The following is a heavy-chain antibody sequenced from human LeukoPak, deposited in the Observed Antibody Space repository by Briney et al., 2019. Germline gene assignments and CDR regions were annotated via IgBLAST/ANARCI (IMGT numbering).Heavy chain of an antibody. CDR3: ARTAAAGGAFDI. V-gene: IGHV4-30-2*03. CDR1: GGSISSGSYY. CDR2: IYYSGST. D-gene: IGHD6-13*01. Sequence: PSQTLSLTCTVSGGSISSGSYYWSWIRQPAGKGLEWIGSIYYSGSTYYNPSLKSRVTISVDTSKNQFSLKLSSVTAADTAVYYCARTAAAGGAFDIWGQGTMVTVSS. J-gene: IGHJ3*02.